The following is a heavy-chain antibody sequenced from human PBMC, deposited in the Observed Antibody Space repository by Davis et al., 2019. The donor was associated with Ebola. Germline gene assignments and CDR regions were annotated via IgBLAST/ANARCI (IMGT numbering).Heavy chain of an antibody. CDR3: AAWRGDHDFDY. D-gene: IGHD3-3*01. Sequence: PGGSLRLSCAASGFTFSSYWMSWVRQAPGKGLEWVANIKQDGSEKYYVDSVKGRFTISRDNAKNSLYLQMNTLRPEDTAFYYCAAWRGDHDFDYWGQGTLVTVSS. V-gene: IGHV3-7*03. CDR1: GFTFSSYW. CDR2: IKQDGSEK. J-gene: IGHJ4*02.